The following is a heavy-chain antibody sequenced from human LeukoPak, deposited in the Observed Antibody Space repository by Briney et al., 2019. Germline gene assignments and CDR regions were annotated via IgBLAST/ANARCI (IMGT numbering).Heavy chain of an antibody. CDR2: IYSGGST. CDR3: ARERSRFGELSDAFDI. V-gene: IGHV3-66*01. J-gene: IGHJ3*02. Sequence: PGGSLRLSCAASGFTVSSNYMSWVRQAPGKGLEWVSVIYSGGSTYYADSVKGRFTISRDNSKNTLYLQMNSLRAEDTAVYYCARERSRFGELSDAFDIWGQGTMVTVSS. CDR1: GFTVSSNY. D-gene: IGHD3-10*01.